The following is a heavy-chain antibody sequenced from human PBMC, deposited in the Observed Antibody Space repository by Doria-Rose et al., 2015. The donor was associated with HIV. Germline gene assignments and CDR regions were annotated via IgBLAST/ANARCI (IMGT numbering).Heavy chain of an antibody. D-gene: IGHD3-16*01. V-gene: IGHV4-59*08. J-gene: IGHJ6*03. CDR1: GDSINSYY. CDR3: ARQTFYYMDV. CDR2: IHDIGGT. Sequence: SGDSINSYYWSRIRQPPGKGLEWIGYIHDIGGTNYNPSLKSRVTISADTSKNQFSLKLSSLTAADTAVYYCARQTFYYMDVWGKGTTVTVSS.